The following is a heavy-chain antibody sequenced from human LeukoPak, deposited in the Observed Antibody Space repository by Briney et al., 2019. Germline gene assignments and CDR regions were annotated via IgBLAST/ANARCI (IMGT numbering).Heavy chain of an antibody. V-gene: IGHV3-23*01. Sequence: TGGSLRLSCAASGFTFSTCAMGWVRQAPGKGLEWVSAISGSGVTTYYGDSVKGRFTISRDNSKNTLYLQMNSLKAEDTAIYYCAKPIVLLVYAVDYWGQGTLVTVSS. J-gene: IGHJ4*02. CDR2: ISGSGVTT. CDR1: GFTFSTCA. D-gene: IGHD2-8*01. CDR3: AKPIVLLVYAVDY.